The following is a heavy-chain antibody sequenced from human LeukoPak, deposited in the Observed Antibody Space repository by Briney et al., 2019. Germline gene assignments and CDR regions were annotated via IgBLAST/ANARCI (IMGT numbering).Heavy chain of an antibody. CDR2: IYYSGST. D-gene: IGHD5-18*01. V-gene: IGHV4-59*08. CDR3: ASRVYTAMFD. Sequence: SETLSLTCTVSGGSISTYYWSWIRRPPGKGLEWIGYIYYSGSTNYNPSLKSRVTISVDTSKNQFSLKLRSVTAADTAVYYCASRVYTAMFDWGQGTLVTVSS. CDR1: GGSISTYY. J-gene: IGHJ4*02.